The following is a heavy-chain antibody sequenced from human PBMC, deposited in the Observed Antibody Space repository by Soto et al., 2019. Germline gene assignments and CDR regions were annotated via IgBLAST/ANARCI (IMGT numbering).Heavy chain of an antibody. CDR3: ARRYSGSYWDDAFDI. V-gene: IGHV2-5*02. Sequence: TLSLTCTVSGGSISSGDYYWSWIRQPPGKGLEWLALIYWDDDKRYSPSLKSRLTITKDTSKNQVVLTMTNVDPVDTATYYCARRYSGSYWDDAFDISGQGTMVT. CDR2: IYWDDDK. CDR1: GGSISSGDYY. J-gene: IGHJ3*02. D-gene: IGHD1-26*01.